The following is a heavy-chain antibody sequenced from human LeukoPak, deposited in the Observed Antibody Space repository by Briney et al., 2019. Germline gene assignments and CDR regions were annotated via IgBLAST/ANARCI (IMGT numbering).Heavy chain of an antibody. CDR3: ARKEVFNWFDP. Sequence: SETLSLTCTVSGGSINSYYWNWLRQPPGKGLEWIGEINHSGSTNYNPSLKSRVTISVDTSKNQFSLKLSSVTAADTAVYYCARKEVFNWFDPWGQGTLVTVSS. V-gene: IGHV4-34*01. CDR1: GGSINSYY. D-gene: IGHD1-14*01. CDR2: INHSGST. J-gene: IGHJ5*02.